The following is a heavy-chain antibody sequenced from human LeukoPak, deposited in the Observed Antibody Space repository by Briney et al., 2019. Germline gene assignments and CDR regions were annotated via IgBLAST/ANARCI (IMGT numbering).Heavy chain of an antibody. Sequence: GGSLRLSCAASGFTFSSYGMHWARQAPGKGLEWVAVISYDGSNKYYADSVKGRFTISRDNSKNTLYLQMNSLRAEDTAVYYCAKDGYCSSTSCYGYGMDVWGQGTTVTVSS. CDR1: GFTFSSYG. CDR2: ISYDGSNK. V-gene: IGHV3-30*18. CDR3: AKDGYCSSTSCYGYGMDV. D-gene: IGHD2-2*03. J-gene: IGHJ6*02.